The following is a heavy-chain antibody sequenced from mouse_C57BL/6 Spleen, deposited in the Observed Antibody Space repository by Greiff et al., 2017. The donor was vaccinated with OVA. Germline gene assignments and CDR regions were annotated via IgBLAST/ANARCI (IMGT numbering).Heavy chain of an antibody. CDR2: ISYSGST. J-gene: IGHJ4*01. CDR3: AREGPGYAMDY. Sequence: EVQLHESGPGMVKPSQSLSLTCTVTGYSITSGYDWHWIRHFPGNKLEWMGYISYSGSTNYNPSLKSRISITHDTSKNHFFLKLNSVTTEDTATYYCAREGPGYAMDYWGQGTSVTVSS. V-gene: IGHV3-1*01. CDR1: GYSITSGYD.